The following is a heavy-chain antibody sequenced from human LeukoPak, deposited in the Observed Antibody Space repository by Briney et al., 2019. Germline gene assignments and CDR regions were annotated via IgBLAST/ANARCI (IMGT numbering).Heavy chain of an antibody. D-gene: IGHD2-2*02. V-gene: IGHV4-4*07. CDR1: GGSISSYY. CDR3: ARDGWDIVVVPAAIGAFDI. Sequence: SETLSLTCTVSGGSISSYYWSWIRQPAGKGLEWIGRIHTSGSTNYNPSLKSRVTMSVDTSKNQFSLKLSSVTAADTAVYYCARDGWDIVVVPAAIGAFDIWGQGTMVTVSS. CDR2: IHTSGST. J-gene: IGHJ3*02.